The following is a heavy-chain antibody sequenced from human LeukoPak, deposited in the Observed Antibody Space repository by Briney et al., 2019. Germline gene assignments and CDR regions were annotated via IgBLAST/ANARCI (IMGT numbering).Heavy chain of an antibody. Sequence: GGSLRLSCAASGFTFSSYAMSWVRQAPGKGLEWVSAISGSGGSTYYADSVKGRFTISRDNSKNTLYLQMNGLRAEDTAVYYCANTQGQWLVPFDYWGQGTLVTVSS. CDR3: ANTQGQWLVPFDY. J-gene: IGHJ4*02. CDR1: GFTFSSYA. D-gene: IGHD6-19*01. V-gene: IGHV3-23*01. CDR2: ISGSGGST.